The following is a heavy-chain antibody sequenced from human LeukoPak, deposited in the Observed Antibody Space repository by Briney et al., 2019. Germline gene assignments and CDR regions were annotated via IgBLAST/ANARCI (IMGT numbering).Heavy chain of an antibody. V-gene: IGHV3-49*04. CDR2: IRSEVYGGTP. J-gene: IGHJ4*02. Sequence: SGGSLRLSCTASGFTFGDYAMTWVRQAPGKGLEWVGFIRSEVYGGTPEYAASVKGRFTISRDDSKGIAYLQMNSLKTEDTAVYYCTRDQTPYYWGQGTLVTVSS. CDR3: TRDQTPYY. CDR1: GFTFGDYA.